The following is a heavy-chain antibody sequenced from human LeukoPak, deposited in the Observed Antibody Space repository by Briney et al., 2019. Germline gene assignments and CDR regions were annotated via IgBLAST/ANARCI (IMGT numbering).Heavy chain of an antibody. D-gene: IGHD6-13*01. Sequence: KPSETLSLTCTVSGYSISSGYYWGWIRQPPGKGLEWIGSIYHSGSTYYNPSLKSRVTISVDTSKNQFSLKLSSVTAADTAVYYCARKPTPYSSSWSYWGQGTLVTVSS. CDR3: ARKPTPYSSSWSY. CDR2: IYHSGST. V-gene: IGHV4-38-2*02. CDR1: GYSISSGYY. J-gene: IGHJ4*02.